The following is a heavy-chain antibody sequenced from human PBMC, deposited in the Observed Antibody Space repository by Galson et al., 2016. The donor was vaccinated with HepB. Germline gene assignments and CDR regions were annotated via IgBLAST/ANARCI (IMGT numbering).Heavy chain of an antibody. V-gene: IGHV1-2*02. CDR3: ARERGGYETFDI. CDR1: EYAFTAHF. Sequence: LVKVSCKASEYAFTAHFLHWVRQAPGQGLEWMGWINPTSGGTMKAQTFEGRVTMTRDTSINTAYMELSGLTSDDTALYFCARERGGYETFDIWGQGTMVTVSS. J-gene: IGHJ3*02. D-gene: IGHD3-22*01. CDR2: INPTSGGT.